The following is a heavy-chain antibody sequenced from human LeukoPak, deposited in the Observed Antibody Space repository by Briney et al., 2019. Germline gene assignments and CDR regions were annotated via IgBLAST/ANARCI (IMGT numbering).Heavy chain of an antibody. D-gene: IGHD3-10*01. Sequence: GGSLRLSCAASGFTFSSYWMHWVRQVPGKGLVWVSHINSDGSSLIYADSVKGRFTISRDNAKNTLYLQMNSLRAEDTAVYYCAREYPSRLLWFGESRRRYYYYMDVWGKGTTVTVSS. CDR3: AREYPSRLLWFGESRRRYYYYMDV. J-gene: IGHJ6*03. V-gene: IGHV3-74*01. CDR1: GFTFSSYW. CDR2: INSDGSSL.